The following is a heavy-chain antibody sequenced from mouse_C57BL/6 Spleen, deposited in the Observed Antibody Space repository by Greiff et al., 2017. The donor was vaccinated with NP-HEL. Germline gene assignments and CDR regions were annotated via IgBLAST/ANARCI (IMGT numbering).Heavy chain of an antibody. CDR2: ISSGSSTI. J-gene: IGHJ4*01. Sequence: EVQRVESGGGLVKPGGSLKLSCAASGFTFSDYGMHWVRQAPEKGLEWVAYISSGSSTIYYADTVKGRFTISRDNAKNTLFLQMTSLRSEDTAMYYCARGFITTVVKAMDYWGQGTSVTVSS. CDR3: ARGFITTVVKAMDY. D-gene: IGHD1-1*01. V-gene: IGHV5-17*01. CDR1: GFTFSDYG.